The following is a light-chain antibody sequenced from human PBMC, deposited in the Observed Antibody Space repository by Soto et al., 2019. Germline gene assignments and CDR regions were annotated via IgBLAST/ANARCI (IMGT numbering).Light chain of an antibody. Sequence: QSALTQPASVSGSPGQSITISCTGTSSDIGYYNYVSWYQHHPGKAPKLIVYEVSNRPSGLSNRFSGSKSGNTASLTISGLQAEDEADYYCTSYTLTRTLHVFGTGTKLTVL. CDR1: SSDIGYYNY. CDR3: TSYTLTRTLHV. J-gene: IGLJ1*01. V-gene: IGLV2-14*01. CDR2: EVS.